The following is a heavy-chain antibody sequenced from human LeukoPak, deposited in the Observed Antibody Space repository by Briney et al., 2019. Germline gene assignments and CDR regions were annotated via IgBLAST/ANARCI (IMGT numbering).Heavy chain of an antibody. CDR3: ARVGLSYYGSGSYLDV. D-gene: IGHD3-10*01. Sequence: ASVKVSCKASGYTFTSYGISWVRQAPGQGLEWMGGISAYNGNTNYAQKLQGRVTMTTDTSTSTAYMELRSLRSDDTAVYYCARVGLSYYGSGSYLDVWGKGTTVTVSS. CDR2: ISAYNGNT. CDR1: GYTFTSYG. J-gene: IGHJ6*04. V-gene: IGHV1-18*01.